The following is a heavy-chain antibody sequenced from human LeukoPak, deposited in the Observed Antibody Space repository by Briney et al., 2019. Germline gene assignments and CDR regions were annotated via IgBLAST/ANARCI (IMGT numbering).Heavy chain of an antibody. J-gene: IGHJ4*02. D-gene: IGHD3-10*01. CDR3: AKDDRATWYFDY. CDR1: GFTFSSYG. CDR2: IRYDGSNK. V-gene: IGHV3-30*02. Sequence: GGSLRLSCAASGFTFSSYGMHWVRQAPGKGLEWVAFIRYDGSNKYYADSVRGRFTISRDNSKNTLYLQMNSLRAEDTAVFYCAKDDRATWYFDYWGQGTLVTVSS.